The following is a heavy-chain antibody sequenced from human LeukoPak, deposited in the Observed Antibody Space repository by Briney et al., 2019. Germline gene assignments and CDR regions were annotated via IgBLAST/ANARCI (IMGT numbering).Heavy chain of an antibody. J-gene: IGHJ4*02. Sequence: SETLSLTCTVSGVSISSGDYYWSWIRQAPGKGLEWIGYIYYSGTTYYNPSLKSRVTISLDTSKNQFSLKLSSVTAADTAVYYCAKVGDAATLHFDYWGQGTLVTVSS. CDR3: AKVGDAATLHFDY. V-gene: IGHV4-30-4*01. D-gene: IGHD3-16*01. CDR1: GVSISSGDYY. CDR2: IYYSGTT.